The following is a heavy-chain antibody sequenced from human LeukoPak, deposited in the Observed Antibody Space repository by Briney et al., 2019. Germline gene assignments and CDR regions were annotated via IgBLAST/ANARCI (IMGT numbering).Heavy chain of an antibody. CDR1: GGTFSSYA. V-gene: IGHV1-69*01. Sequence: ASVKVSCKASGGTFSSYAISWVRQAPGQGLEWMGGIIPIFGTANYAQKFQGRVTITAGESTSTAYMELSSLRSEDTAVYYCARGGVIIPYALGPWGQGTLVTVSS. J-gene: IGHJ5*02. D-gene: IGHD3-10*01. CDR3: ARGGVIIPYALGP. CDR2: IIPIFGTA.